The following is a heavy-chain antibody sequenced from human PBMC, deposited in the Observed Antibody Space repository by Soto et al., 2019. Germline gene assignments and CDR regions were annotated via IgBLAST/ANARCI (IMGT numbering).Heavy chain of an antibody. Sequence: GESLKISCHGPGYSFTSYWLGWVRQMPGKGLEGKGINYPGYSDSRYSPSFQGHLTSPADKSIDTAYLQLSILKASDTAMYYCARLMGPYHILTGIDPWGQGTLVTVSS. CDR2: NYPGYSDS. CDR1: GYSFTSYW. CDR3: ARLMGPYHILTGIDP. J-gene: IGHJ5*02. V-gene: IGHV5-51*01. D-gene: IGHD3-9*01.